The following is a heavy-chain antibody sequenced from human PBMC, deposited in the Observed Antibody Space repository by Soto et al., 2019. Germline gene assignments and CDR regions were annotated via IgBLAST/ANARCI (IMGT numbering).Heavy chain of an antibody. Sequence: GGSLRLSCAASGFTFSSYAMHWVRQAPGKGLEWVAVISYDGSNKYYADSVKGRFTISRDNSKDTLYLQMNSLRAEDTAVYYCARVYTVGTYYDFWSGSGVWGQGTTVTVSS. CDR3: ARVYTVGTYYDFWSGSGV. J-gene: IGHJ6*02. V-gene: IGHV3-30-3*01. D-gene: IGHD3-3*01. CDR1: GFTFSSYA. CDR2: ISYDGSNK.